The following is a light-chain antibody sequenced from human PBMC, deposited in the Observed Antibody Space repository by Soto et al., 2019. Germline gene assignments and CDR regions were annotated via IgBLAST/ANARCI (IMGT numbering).Light chain of an antibody. CDR2: DVS. CDR3: QQYDNFWT. J-gene: IGKJ1*01. V-gene: IGKV1-5*01. Sequence: DVQLTQSPATLSASVGARVSITCRASQSIRNFLAWYQQKPGKAPQLLIYDVSILESGVPSRFSGTGSGTHFTLTISSLQPDDFATYYCQQYDNFWTFGQGTKVE. CDR1: QSIRNF.